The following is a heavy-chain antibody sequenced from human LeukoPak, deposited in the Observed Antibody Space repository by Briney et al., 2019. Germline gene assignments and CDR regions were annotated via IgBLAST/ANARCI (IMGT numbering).Heavy chain of an antibody. V-gene: IGHV1-18*01. CDR2: ISAYNGNT. CDR1: GYTFTSYG. Sequence: GASVKVSCKASGYTFTSYGISWVRQAPGQGLEWMGWISAYNGNTNYAQKLQGRVTMTTDTSTSTAYMELRSLRSDDTAVYYCARGRLEQLVRTNYYYYYMDVWGKGTTVTVSS. CDR3: ARGRLEQLVRTNYYYYYMDV. D-gene: IGHD6-6*01. J-gene: IGHJ6*03.